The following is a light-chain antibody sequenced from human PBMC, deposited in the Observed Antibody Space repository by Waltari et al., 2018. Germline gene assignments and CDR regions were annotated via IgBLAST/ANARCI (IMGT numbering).Light chain of an antibody. J-gene: IGLJ3*02. CDR1: SGSVSTSYY. CDR3: VLYMGGGIL. CDR2: STN. Sequence: QTVVTQEPLFSVSPGGTVTLTCGLRSGSVSTSYYPSWYQQTPGQAPRPLIYSTNTRSSGVPDRFSGSILGNNAALTITGAQADDESDYYCVLYMGGGILFGGGTKLTVL. V-gene: IGLV8-61*01.